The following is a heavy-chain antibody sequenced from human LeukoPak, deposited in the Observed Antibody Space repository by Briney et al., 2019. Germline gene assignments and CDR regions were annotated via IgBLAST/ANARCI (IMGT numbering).Heavy chain of an antibody. V-gene: IGHV3-66*01. CDR1: GFTVSSNY. CDR2: IYSGGST. CDR3: ARDHAPYYYYGMDV. J-gene: IGHJ6*02. Sequence: GGSLRLSCAASGFTVSSNYMSWVRQAPGKGLEWVSVIYSGGSTCYADSVKGRFTISRDNSKNTLYLQMNSLRAEDTAVYYCARDHAPYYYYGMDVWGQGTTVTVSS.